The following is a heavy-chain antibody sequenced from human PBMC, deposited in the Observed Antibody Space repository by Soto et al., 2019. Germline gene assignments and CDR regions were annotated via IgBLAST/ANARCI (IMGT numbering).Heavy chain of an antibody. V-gene: IGHV3-21*01. D-gene: IGHD3-3*01. CDR3: ARKNTVSYDFWSGSRTRRLDY. J-gene: IGHJ4*02. Sequence: GGFLRLSCAASGFTFISYSMNWVRQAPGKGLEWVSSISSSSSYIYYADSVKGRFTISRDNAKNSLYLQMNSLRAEDTAVYYCARKNTVSYDFWSGSRTRRLDYWGQGTLVTVSS. CDR1: GFTFISYS. CDR2: ISSSSSYI.